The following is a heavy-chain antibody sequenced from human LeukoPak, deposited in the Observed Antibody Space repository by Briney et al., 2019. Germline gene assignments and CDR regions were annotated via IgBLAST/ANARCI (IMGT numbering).Heavy chain of an antibody. CDR1: GFTFSSYA. D-gene: IGHD3-22*01. V-gene: IGHV3-23*01. CDR3: AKDLLTYYSDSSGFDY. CDR2: ISGSGGST. Sequence: PGRSLRLSCAASGFTFSSYAMHWVRQAPGKGLEWVSAISGSGGSTYYADSVKGRFTISRDNSKNTLYLQMNSLRAEDTAVYYCAKDLLTYYSDSSGFDYWGQGTLVTVSS. J-gene: IGHJ4*02.